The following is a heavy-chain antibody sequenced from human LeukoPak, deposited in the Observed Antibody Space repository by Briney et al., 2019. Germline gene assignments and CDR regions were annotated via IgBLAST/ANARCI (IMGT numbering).Heavy chain of an antibody. J-gene: IGHJ1*01. Sequence: GASVKVSCKASGYTFTSYGISWVRQAPGQGLEWMGWISAYNGNTNYAQKLQGRVTMTTDTSTSPAYMELRSLRSDDTAVYYCARDLKRYQLLTEYFQHWGQGTLVTVSS. CDR1: GYTFTSYG. D-gene: IGHD2-2*01. V-gene: IGHV1-18*01. CDR3: ARDLKRYQLLTEYFQH. CDR2: ISAYNGNT.